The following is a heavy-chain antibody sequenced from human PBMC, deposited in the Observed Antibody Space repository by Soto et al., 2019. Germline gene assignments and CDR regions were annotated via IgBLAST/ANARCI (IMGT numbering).Heavy chain of an antibody. CDR3: ARAPFLTGYYYYYYGMDV. J-gene: IGHJ6*02. Sequence: ASVKVSCKASGYTFTSYGISWVRQAPGQGLEWMGWISAYNGNTNYAQKLQGRVTMTTDTSTSTAYMELRSLRSDDTAVYYCARAPFLTGYYYYYYGMDVWGQGTTVTVSS. D-gene: IGHD3-9*01. V-gene: IGHV1-18*01. CDR2: ISAYNGNT. CDR1: GYTFTSYG.